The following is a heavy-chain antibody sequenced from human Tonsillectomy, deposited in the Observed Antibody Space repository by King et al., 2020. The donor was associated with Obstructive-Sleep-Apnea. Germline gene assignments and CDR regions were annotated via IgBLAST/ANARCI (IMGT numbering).Heavy chain of an antibody. CDR1: GFTFSSYG. V-gene: IGHV3-30*18. D-gene: IGHD6-13*01. Sequence: VQLVESGGGVVQPGRSLRLSCAASGFTFSSYGMHWVRQAPGKGLEWVALISYDGSAKHYADSVKGRFTISRDNSKNTLYLQMNYLRAEDTAVYYCAKDFAAAATPLSYRYYGMDVWGQGTTVTVS. CDR2: ISYDGSAK. CDR3: AKDFAAAATPLSYRYYGMDV. J-gene: IGHJ6*02.